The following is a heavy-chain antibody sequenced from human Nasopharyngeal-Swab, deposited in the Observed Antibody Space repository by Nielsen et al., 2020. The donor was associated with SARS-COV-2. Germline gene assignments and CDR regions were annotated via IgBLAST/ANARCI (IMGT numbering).Heavy chain of an antibody. V-gene: IGHV3-23*01. CDR3: APSVRGIRMYAFDI. Sequence: GGSLRLSCAASGLTFSSYAMSWVRQAPGKGLEWVSAISGSGDYTYYADSVKGRFTISRDNSKNTVYLQMNSLRADDTAVYYCAPSVRGIRMYAFDIWGQGTTVTVSS. D-gene: IGHD3-10*02. J-gene: IGHJ3*02. CDR2: ISGSGDYT. CDR1: GLTFSSYA.